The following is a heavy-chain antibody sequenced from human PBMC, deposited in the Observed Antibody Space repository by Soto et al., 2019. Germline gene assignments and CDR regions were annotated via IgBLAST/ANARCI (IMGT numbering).Heavy chain of an antibody. CDR2: IIPILGIA. Sequence: QVQLVQSGAEVKKPGSSVKVSCKASGGTFSSYIISWVRQAPGQGLEWMGRIIPILGIANYAQKFQGRVTITAAKSTTTAYMELSSLRPEDTAVYYCANKDYDSSEYYYYGMDVWGQGTTVTVSS. CDR3: ANKDYDSSEYYYYGMDV. J-gene: IGHJ6*02. V-gene: IGHV1-69*02. D-gene: IGHD3-22*01. CDR1: GGTFSSYI.